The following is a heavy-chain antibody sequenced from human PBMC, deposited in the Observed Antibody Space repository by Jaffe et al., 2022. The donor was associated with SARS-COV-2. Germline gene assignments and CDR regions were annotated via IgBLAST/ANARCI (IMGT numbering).Heavy chain of an antibody. CDR3: AKDRYSSSWPNFDY. CDR1: GFTFDDYA. D-gene: IGHD6-13*01. J-gene: IGHJ4*02. CDR2: ISWNSGSI. Sequence: EVQLVESGGGLVQPGRSLRLSCAASGFTFDDYAMHWVRQAPGKGLEWVSGISWNSGSIGYADSVKGRFTISRDNAKNSLYLQMNSLRAEDTALYYCAKDRYSSSWPNFDYWGQGTLVTVSS. V-gene: IGHV3-9*01.